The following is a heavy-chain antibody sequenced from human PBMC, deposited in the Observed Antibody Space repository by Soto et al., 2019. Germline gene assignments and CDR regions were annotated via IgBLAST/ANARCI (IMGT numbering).Heavy chain of an antibody. CDR2: ISGSGGST. J-gene: IGHJ6*02. V-gene: IGHV3-23*01. D-gene: IGHD6-6*01. CDR3: AKEGSEEQLVQYYYYYYGMDV. CDR1: GFTFSSYA. Sequence: PGGSLRLSCAASGFTFSSYAMSWVRQAPGKGLEWVSAISGSGGSTYYADSVKGRFTISRDNSKNTLYLQMNSLRAEDTAVYYCAKEGSEEQLVQYYYYYYGMDVWGQGTTVTVSS.